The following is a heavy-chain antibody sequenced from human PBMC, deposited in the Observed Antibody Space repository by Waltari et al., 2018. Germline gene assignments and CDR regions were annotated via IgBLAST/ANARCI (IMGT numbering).Heavy chain of an antibody. J-gene: IGHJ5*02. CDR3: ARSILPRDWFDP. V-gene: IGHV3-30-3*01. Sequence: QVQLVESGGGVVQPGRSLRLSCAASGFTFSRYAMHWVRQAPGKGLEWVAVLSYDGSNKYYADSVKGRFTISRDNSKNTLYLQMNSLRAEDTAVYYCARSILPRDWFDPWGQGTLVTVSS. CDR2: LSYDGSNK. CDR1: GFTFSRYA. D-gene: IGHD2-15*01.